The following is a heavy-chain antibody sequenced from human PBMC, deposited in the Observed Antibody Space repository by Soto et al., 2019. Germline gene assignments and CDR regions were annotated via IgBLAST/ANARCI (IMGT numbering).Heavy chain of an antibody. CDR2: IVPIVDTS. CDR3: VRVVAIPGYPDN. D-gene: IGHD5-12*01. CDR1: GGTFSSYA. V-gene: IGHV1-69*13. Sequence: ASVKVSCKTSGGTFSSYAISWVRQAPGQGLEWMGGIVPIVDTSTYAQKFQGRVTITADESTSTVYMELSSLRSDDTAVYYCVRVVAIPGYPDNSGQGTLVTGSS. J-gene: IGHJ4*02.